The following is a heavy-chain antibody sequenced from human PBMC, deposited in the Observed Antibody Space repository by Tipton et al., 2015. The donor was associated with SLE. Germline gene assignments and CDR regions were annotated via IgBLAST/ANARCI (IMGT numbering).Heavy chain of an antibody. CDR3: AREMKDAGYSSSWYRYYGMDV. CDR2: IWYDGSNK. D-gene: IGHD6-13*01. CDR1: GFSFRNYG. V-gene: IGHV3-33*01. J-gene: IGHJ6*02. Sequence: SLRLSCAASGFSFRNYGMHWVRQAPGKGLEWVAVIWYDGSNKYYADSVKGRFTISRDNSKNTVDIQMNSLRAEDTAVYYCAREMKDAGYSSSWYRYYGMDVWGQGTTVTVS.